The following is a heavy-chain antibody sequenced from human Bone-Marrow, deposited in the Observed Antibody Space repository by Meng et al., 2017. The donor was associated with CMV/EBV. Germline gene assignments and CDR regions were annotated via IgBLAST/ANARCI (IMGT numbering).Heavy chain of an antibody. J-gene: IGHJ4*02. V-gene: IGHV1-46*01. CDR3: AGLSNPGDY. D-gene: IGHD2/OR15-2a*01. CDR2: YSPSDDRT. CDR1: GSTFSNLY. Sequence: ASVKVSCKAAGSTFSNLYIHWVRQDPGQGLEWMGVYSPSDDRTTNAQKFQGRVTMTRDTSTSTVFMELASLKSEDMGVYYCAGLSNPGDYWGQGTLVTVSS.